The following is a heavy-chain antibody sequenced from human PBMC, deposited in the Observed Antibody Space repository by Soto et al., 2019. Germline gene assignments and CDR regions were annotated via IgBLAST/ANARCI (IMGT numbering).Heavy chain of an antibody. CDR1: GFTFSNYA. D-gene: IGHD1-26*01. CDR2: IGGTGSDT. Sequence: ELQLLESGGALVQPGGSLRLSCAASGFTFSNYAMRWVRQAPGKGLEWVSGIGGTGSDTYYPDSVRGPFTISRDNSTNTLYLPLNSLRTEDTAMYFCAKDAVPYSGKWDWFDPWGQGTLVIVSS. J-gene: IGHJ5*02. CDR3: AKDAVPYSGKWDWFDP. V-gene: IGHV3-23*01.